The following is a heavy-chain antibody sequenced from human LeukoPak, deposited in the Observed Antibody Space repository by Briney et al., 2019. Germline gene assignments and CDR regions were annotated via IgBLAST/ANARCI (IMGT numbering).Heavy chain of an antibody. Sequence: PSETLSLTCAVYGGSFSGYYWSWIRQPPGKGLEWIGEINHSGSTNYNPSLKSRVTISVDTSKNQFSLKLSSVTAADTAVYYCARGKRYYDSSGYFSLGYYGMDVWGQGTTVTVSS. CDR2: INHSGST. CDR1: GGSFSGYY. CDR3: ARGKRYYDSSGYFSLGYYGMDV. V-gene: IGHV4-34*01. J-gene: IGHJ6*02. D-gene: IGHD3-22*01.